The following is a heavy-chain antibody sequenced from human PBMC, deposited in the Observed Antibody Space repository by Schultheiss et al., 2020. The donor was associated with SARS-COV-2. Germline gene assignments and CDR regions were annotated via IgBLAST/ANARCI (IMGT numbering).Heavy chain of an antibody. CDR3: ATDRRDCSSASCPFDH. CDR1: GFTFNNYN. J-gene: IGHJ4*02. Sequence: GGSLRLSCAASGFTFNNYNMNWVRQAPGKGLEWVSYMSSSSAIYYADSVKGRFTISRDNAKNSLHLQMNSLRDEDTAVYYCATDRRDCSSASCPFDHWGQGTVVTVSS. V-gene: IGHV3-48*02. D-gene: IGHD2-2*01. CDR2: MSSSSAI.